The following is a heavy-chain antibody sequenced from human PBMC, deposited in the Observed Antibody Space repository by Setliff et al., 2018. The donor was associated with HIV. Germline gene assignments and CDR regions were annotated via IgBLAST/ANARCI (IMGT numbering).Heavy chain of an antibody. CDR1: GGTFRSKG. CDR3: ARGLGYSSSWYDAFDI. V-gene: IGHV1-69*13. J-gene: IGHJ3*02. D-gene: IGHD6-13*01. CDR2: IIPIFGTP. Sequence: SVKVSCKASGGTFRSKGISWVRQAPGQGLEWMGGIIPIFGTPDYAQKFQGRITITADESTSTAYMELRSLRSENTAVYYCARGLGYSSSWYDAFDIWGQGTMVTVSS.